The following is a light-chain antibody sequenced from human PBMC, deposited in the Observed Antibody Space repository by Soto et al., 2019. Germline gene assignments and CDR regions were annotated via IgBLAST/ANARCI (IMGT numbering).Light chain of an antibody. Sequence: EIVLTHSPATLSLSPGERATLSCRASQSVSSYLAWYQQKPGQAPRLLIYDASNRATGIPARFSGSGSGTDFTLAISSLEPEDFAVYYCQQRSNWPELTFGGGTKVEIK. V-gene: IGKV3-11*01. J-gene: IGKJ4*01. CDR1: QSVSSY. CDR2: DAS. CDR3: QQRSNWPELT.